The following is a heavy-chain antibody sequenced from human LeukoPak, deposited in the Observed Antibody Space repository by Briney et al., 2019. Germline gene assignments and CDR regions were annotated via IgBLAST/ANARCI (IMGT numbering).Heavy chain of an antibody. D-gene: IGHD1-26*01. CDR2: IYTSGST. Sequence: SETLSLTCTVSGGSISSYYWSWIRQPAGKGLEWIGRIYTSGSTNYNPSLKSQVTMSVDTSKNQFSLKLSSVTAADTAVYYCARDGGTAVGATYFDYWGQGTLVTVSS. CDR3: ARDGGTAVGATYFDY. CDR1: GGSISSYY. V-gene: IGHV4-4*07. J-gene: IGHJ4*02.